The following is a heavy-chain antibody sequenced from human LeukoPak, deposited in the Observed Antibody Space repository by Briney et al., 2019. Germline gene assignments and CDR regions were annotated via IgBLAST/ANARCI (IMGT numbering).Heavy chain of an antibody. D-gene: IGHD2-15*01. J-gene: IGHJ4*02. CDR1: RFTFSSYS. CDR2: ISSSSSYI. Sequence: GGSLRLSCAASRFTFSSYSMNWVRQAPGKGLEWVSSISSSSSYIYYADSVKGRFTISRDNAKNSLYLQMNSLRAEDTAVYYCARDCSGGSCYAHWGQGTLVTVSS. CDR3: ARDCSGGSCYAH. V-gene: IGHV3-21*01.